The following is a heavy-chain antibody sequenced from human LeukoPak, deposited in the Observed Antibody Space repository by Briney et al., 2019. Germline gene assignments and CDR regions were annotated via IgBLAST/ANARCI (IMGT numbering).Heavy chain of an antibody. CDR2: INHSGST. Sequence: SETLSLTCAVYGGSFSGYYWSWIRQPPGKGLEWIGEINHSGSTNYNPSLKSRVTISVDTSKNQFSPKLSSVTAADTAVYYCARGFDGRYYYYYYYMDVWGKGTTVNVSS. V-gene: IGHV4-34*01. CDR3: ARGFDGRYYYYYYYMDV. J-gene: IGHJ6*03. D-gene: IGHD1-1*01. CDR1: GGSFSGYY.